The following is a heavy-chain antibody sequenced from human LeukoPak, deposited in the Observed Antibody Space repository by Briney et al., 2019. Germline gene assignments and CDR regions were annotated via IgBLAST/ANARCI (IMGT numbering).Heavy chain of an antibody. CDR1: GFTFSSYW. V-gene: IGHV3-7*03. D-gene: IGHD1-26*01. J-gene: IGHJ3*02. Sequence: GGSLRLSCAASGFTFSSYWMSWVRQAPGKGLEWVANIKQDGSEKYYVDSVKGRFTISRDNAKNSLYLQMNSLRAEDTAVYYCARVRGAQGCAFDIWGQGTMVTVSS. CDR3: ARVRGAQGCAFDI. CDR2: IKQDGSEK.